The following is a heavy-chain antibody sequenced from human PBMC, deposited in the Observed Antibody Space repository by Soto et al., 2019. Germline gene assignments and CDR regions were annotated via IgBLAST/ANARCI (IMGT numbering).Heavy chain of an antibody. CDR3: ASRSSGWYFDY. CDR1: GFTFSSYA. J-gene: IGHJ4*02. V-gene: IGHV3-23*01. CDR2: ISGSGGST. Sequence: EVQLLESGGGLVQPGGSLRLSCAASGFTFSSYAMNWVRQAPGKGLEWVSVISGSGGSTYYADSVKGRFTISRDNSTNTLSLQMNGLRADDTAVYYCASRSSGWYFDYWGQGTLVTVSS. D-gene: IGHD6-19*01.